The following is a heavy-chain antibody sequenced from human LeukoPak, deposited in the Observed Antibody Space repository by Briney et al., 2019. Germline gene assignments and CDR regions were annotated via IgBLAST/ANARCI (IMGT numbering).Heavy chain of an antibody. V-gene: IGHV4-30-2*01. D-gene: IGHD2-15*01. CDR2: IFHSGST. Sequence: PSETLSLTCAVSGGSISSGYYSWSWIRQPPGKGLEWIGYIFHSGSTYSNPSLKSRVTISVDRSKNQFSLRLSSVTAADTAVYYCAREGRGGGSNYWGQGTLVIVSS. CDR3: AREGRGGGSNY. CDR1: GGSISSGYYS. J-gene: IGHJ4*02.